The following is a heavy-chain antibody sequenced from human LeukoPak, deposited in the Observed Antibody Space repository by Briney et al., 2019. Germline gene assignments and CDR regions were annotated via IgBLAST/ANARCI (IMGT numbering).Heavy chain of an antibody. Sequence: GESLKISCKGSGHSFTSYWIGWVRQMPGKGLEWMWIIYPGDSDTRYSPSFQGQVTISADKSISTAYLQWSSLKASDTAMYYCAISKWQWLEPIDYWGQGTLVTVSS. J-gene: IGHJ4*02. V-gene: IGHV5-51*01. CDR3: AISKWQWLEPIDY. CDR2: IYPGDSDT. CDR1: GHSFTSYW. D-gene: IGHD6-19*01.